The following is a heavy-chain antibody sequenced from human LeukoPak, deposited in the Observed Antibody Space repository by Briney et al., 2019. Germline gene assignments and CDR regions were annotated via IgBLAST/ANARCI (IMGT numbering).Heavy chain of an antibody. CDR3: AKGGYFAFED. Sequence: PGGSLRLSCTASGFTFSAYDMQWVRQAPGKGLEWVSGISRSGPTYYTDSVKGRFTISRDNFKNTLYPQMNSLRADDTAVYYCAKGGYFAFEDWGQGTMVSVSS. V-gene: IGHV3-23*01. CDR1: GFTFSAYD. D-gene: IGHD2-2*03. J-gene: IGHJ3*01. CDR2: ISRSGPT.